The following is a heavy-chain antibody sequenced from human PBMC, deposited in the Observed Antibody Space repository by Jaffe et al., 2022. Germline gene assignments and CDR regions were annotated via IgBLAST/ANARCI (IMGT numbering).Heavy chain of an antibody. CDR1: GYTFTGYY. Sequence: QVLLVQSGAEVKKPGASVKVSCKASGYTFTGYYMHWVRQAPGQGLEWMGRINPNSGGTNYAQKFQGRVTMTRDTSISTAYMELSSLRSDDTAVYYCARPAPRGCSGGSCYAFDIWGQGTTVTVSS. CDR2: INPNSGGT. D-gene: IGHD2-15*01. J-gene: IGHJ3*02. CDR3: ARPAPRGCSGGSCYAFDI. V-gene: IGHV1-2*06.